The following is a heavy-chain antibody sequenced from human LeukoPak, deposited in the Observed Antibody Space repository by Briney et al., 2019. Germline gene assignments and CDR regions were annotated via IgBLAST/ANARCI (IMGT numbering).Heavy chain of an antibody. CDR1: GYTFTGYY. J-gene: IGHJ4*02. Sequence: GASVKVSCKASGYTFTGYYMHWVRQAPGQGLEWMGWINPNSGGTNYAQKFQGRVTMTRDTSISTAYMELSRLRSDDTAVYYCARDLGLRIAAAGYWGQGTLVTVSS. V-gene: IGHV1-2*02. D-gene: IGHD6-13*01. CDR2: INPNSGGT. CDR3: ARDLGLRIAAAGY.